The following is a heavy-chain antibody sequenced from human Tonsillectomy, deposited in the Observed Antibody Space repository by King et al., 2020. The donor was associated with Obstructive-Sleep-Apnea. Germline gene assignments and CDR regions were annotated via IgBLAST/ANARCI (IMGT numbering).Heavy chain of an antibody. V-gene: IGHV4-59*08. Sequence: VQLQESGQGLVKPSETLSLTCTVSGGSISSYYWSWIRQPPGKGLEWIGYIYYSGSTNYNPSLKSRVTISVDTSKNQFSLKLSSVTAADTAVYYCARHHILTGYYNWFFDLWGRGTLVTVSS. CDR1: GGSISSYY. CDR2: IYYSGST. D-gene: IGHD3-9*01. J-gene: IGHJ2*01. CDR3: ARHHILTGYYNWFFDL.